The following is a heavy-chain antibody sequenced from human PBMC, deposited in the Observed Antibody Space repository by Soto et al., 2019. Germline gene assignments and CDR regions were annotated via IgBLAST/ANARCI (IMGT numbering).Heavy chain of an antibody. V-gene: IGHV4-39*01. CDR3: ASYGDWNWFDP. CDR2: IYYSGST. D-gene: IGHD4-17*01. CDR1: GGSISSSSYY. Sequence: SETLSLTCTVSGGSISSSSYYWGWIRQPPGKGLEWIGSIYYSGSTYYNPSLKSRVTISVDTSKNQFSLKLSSVTAADTAVYYCASYGDWNWFDPWGQGTLVTVSS. J-gene: IGHJ5*02.